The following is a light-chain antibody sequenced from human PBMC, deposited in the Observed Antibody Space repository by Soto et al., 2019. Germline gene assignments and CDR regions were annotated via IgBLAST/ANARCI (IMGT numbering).Light chain of an antibody. V-gene: IGKV1-33*01. Sequence: DIQMTQSPSSLSASVGDRVTITCQASQDISNYLNWYQQKPGKAPKLLIYDASNLETGVPSRFSGSGSGTDFTCTISSLQPEDIATYYCQQYDNPPFTFGPGTKVDIK. CDR2: DAS. CDR3: QQYDNPPFT. CDR1: QDISNY. J-gene: IGKJ3*01.